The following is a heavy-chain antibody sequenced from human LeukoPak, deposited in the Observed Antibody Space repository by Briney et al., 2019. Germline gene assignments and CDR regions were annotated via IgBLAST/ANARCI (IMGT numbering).Heavy chain of an antibody. CDR3: ARHVDSSGYWRD. J-gene: IGHJ4*02. CDR2: IYYSGST. V-gene: IGHV4-39*01. CDR1: GGSISSSSYY. Sequence: SETLSLTCTVSGGSISSSSYYWGWIRQPPGKGLEWIGSIYYSGSTYYNPSLKSRVTISVDTSKNQFSLKLSSVTAADTAVCYCARHVDSSGYWRDWGQGTLVTVSS. D-gene: IGHD3-22*01.